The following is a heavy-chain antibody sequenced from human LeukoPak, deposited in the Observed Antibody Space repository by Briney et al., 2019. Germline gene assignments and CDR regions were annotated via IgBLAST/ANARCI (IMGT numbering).Heavy chain of an antibody. CDR2: ISSSSSYI. J-gene: IGHJ4*02. CDR1: GFTFSSYS. CDR3: ARDRIAARRVDY. V-gene: IGHV3-21*01. D-gene: IGHD6-6*01. Sequence: GGSLRLSCAASGFTFSSYSMNWVRQAPGKGLEWVSSISSSSSYIYYADSVKGRFTISRDNAKNSLYLQMNSLRAEDTAVYYCARDRIAARRVDYWGQGTLVTVSS.